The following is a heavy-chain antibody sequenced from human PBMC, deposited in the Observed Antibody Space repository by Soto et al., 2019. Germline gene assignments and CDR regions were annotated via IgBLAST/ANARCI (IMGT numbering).Heavy chain of an antibody. CDR2: MNPNSGNT. Sequence: AASVKVSCKASGYTFTSYDINWVRQATGQGLEWMGWMNPNSGNTGYAQKFQGRVTMTRNTSISTAYMELSSLRSEDTAVYYCARGRSGTTVFYYYYYGMDVWGQGTTVTVSS. CDR3: ARGRSGTTVFYYYYYGMDV. J-gene: IGHJ6*02. CDR1: GYTFTSYD. D-gene: IGHD4-17*01. V-gene: IGHV1-8*01.